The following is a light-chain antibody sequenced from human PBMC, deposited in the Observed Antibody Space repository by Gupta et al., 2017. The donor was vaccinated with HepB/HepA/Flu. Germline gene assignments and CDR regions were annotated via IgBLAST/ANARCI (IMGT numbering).Light chain of an antibody. CDR1: NIETKS. Sequence: SYVLTQPPAVSVAPGKTASITCGGDNIETKSVHWDQQKPGQAPVLVVYGDGDRPAGIPRRFSDSNSGDTATLTISRVEAGDEADYYCQVWDNGRVVFGGGTKLTVL. V-gene: IGLV3-21*03. CDR3: QVWDNGRVV. J-gene: IGLJ2*01. CDR2: GDG.